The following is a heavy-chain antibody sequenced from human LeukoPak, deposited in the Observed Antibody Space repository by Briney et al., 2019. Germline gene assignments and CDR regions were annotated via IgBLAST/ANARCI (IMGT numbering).Heavy chain of an antibody. J-gene: IGHJ4*02. V-gene: IGHV5-51*01. CDR3: ARTTQDIGSLFDY. CDR2: IYPGDSDT. D-gene: IGHD2-15*01. CDR1: RYTFTTYW. Sequence: GESLKISCKGSRYTFTTYWIVWVRQMPGKGLEWMGIIYPGDSDTRYSPSFQGQVTISADRSISTAYLQWSSLKASDTAMYYCARTTQDIGSLFDYWGQGTLVTVSS.